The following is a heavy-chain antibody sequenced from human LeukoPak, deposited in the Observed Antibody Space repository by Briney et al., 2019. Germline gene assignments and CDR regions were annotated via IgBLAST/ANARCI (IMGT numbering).Heavy chain of an antibody. CDR2: ISGSGGST. V-gene: IGHV3-23*01. CDR1: GFTFSSSA. D-gene: IGHD1-26*01. J-gene: IGHJ6*03. Sequence: GGSLRLSCAASGFTFSSSAMSWVRQAPGKWLEWASAISGSGGSTYYADSVKGRFTISRDNSKNTLYLQMNSLRAEDTAVYYCAKDSHSGSYFWYYYMDVWGKGTTVTISS. CDR3: AKDSHSGSYFWYYYMDV.